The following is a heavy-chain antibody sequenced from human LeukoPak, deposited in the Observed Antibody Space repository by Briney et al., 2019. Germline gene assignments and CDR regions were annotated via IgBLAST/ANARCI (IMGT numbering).Heavy chain of an antibody. J-gene: IGHJ4*02. D-gene: IGHD3-3*01. V-gene: IGHV1-2*02. CDR2: INPNSGGT. CDR3: ARGIYTYYDFWRDETPLDY. Sequence: GASVKVSCKASGYTFTGYYMHWVRQAPGQGLEWMGWINPNSGGTNYAQKFQGKVTMTRDTSISTAYMELSRLRSDDTAVYYCARGIYTYYDFWRDETPLDYWGQGTLVTVSS. CDR1: GYTFTGYY.